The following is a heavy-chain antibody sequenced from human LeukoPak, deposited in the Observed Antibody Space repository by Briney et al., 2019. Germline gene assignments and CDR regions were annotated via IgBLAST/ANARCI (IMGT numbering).Heavy chain of an antibody. Sequence: PGGSLRLSCAASGFTFSSYSMNWVRQAPGKGLEWVSSISSSSSYIYYADSVKGRFTISRDNAKNSLYLQMNSLRAEDTAVYYCARIRQTPISLVHGMDVWGQGTTVTVSS. CDR2: ISSSSSYI. J-gene: IGHJ6*02. CDR3: ARIRQTPISLVHGMDV. D-gene: IGHD3-16*01. V-gene: IGHV3-21*01. CDR1: GFTFSSYS.